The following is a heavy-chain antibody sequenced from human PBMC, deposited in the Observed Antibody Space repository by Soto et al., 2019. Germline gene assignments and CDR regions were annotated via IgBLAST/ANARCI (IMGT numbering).Heavy chain of an antibody. D-gene: IGHD5-12*01. Sequence: EVQLVESGGGVVQPGGSLRLSCAASGFSFNTWMHWVRQAPGKGLVWLSRINSAGSSTTYADSVEGRFFVSRDNAKNPLYLQINSQTADDTAVDYCTGGASGYGNFDYWGQGVLLTVSS. CDR2: INSAGSST. CDR3: TGGASGYGNFDY. CDR1: GFSFNTW. J-gene: IGHJ4*02. V-gene: IGHV3-74*01.